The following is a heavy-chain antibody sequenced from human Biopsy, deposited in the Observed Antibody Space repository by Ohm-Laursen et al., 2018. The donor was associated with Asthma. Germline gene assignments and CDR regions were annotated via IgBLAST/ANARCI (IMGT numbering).Heavy chain of an antibody. CDR1: GGTFSRYA. J-gene: IGHJ4*02. D-gene: IGHD3-22*01. CDR2: IIPIFGTS. CDR3: ARLNYYDSSGKYLDS. Sequence: SVKVSCKASGGTFSRYAISWVRQAPGQGLEWMGGIIPIFGTSNYAQKFQGRVTFTADESTSSAYMELSSLRSEDTAVYYCARLNYYDSSGKYLDSWGQGTLVTVPS. V-gene: IGHV1-69*13.